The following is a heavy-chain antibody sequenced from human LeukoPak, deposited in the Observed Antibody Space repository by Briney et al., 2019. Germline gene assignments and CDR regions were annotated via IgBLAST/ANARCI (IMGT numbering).Heavy chain of an antibody. J-gene: IGHJ4*02. CDR3: AREGGSSRNFDY. CDR1: GASISSDF. D-gene: IGHD6-13*01. CDR2: IFSSGIT. V-gene: IGHV4-4*07. Sequence: PSETLSLTCNVSGASISSDFWSWIRQPAGKGLEWVGRIFSSGITNYNPSLKSRLTMSVDTAKNQFSLNMSSVTAADTAVYYCAREGGSSRNFDYWGQGTLVTVSS.